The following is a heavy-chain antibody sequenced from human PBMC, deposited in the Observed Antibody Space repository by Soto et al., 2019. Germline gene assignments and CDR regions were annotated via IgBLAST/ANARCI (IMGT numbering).Heavy chain of an antibody. Sequence: QVQLVQSGAEVKKPGASVKVSCKASGYTFTSYGISWVRQAPGQGLEWMGWISAYNGNTNYAQKLQGRVTMTTDTSTSTAYMELRSLRSDDTAVSYCARQSYYYDSSGYFGDYWGQGTLVTVSS. V-gene: IGHV1-18*04. CDR3: ARQSYYYDSSGYFGDY. J-gene: IGHJ4*02. D-gene: IGHD3-22*01. CDR2: ISAYNGNT. CDR1: GYTFTSYG.